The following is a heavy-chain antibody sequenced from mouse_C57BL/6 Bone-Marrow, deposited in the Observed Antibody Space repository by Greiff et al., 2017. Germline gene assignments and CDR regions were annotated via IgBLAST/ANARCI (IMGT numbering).Heavy chain of an antibody. Sequence: EVLLVESGAELVRPGASVKLSCTASGFTITGDYMHWVKQRPEQGLEWIGWIDPENGDTDYASKFQGKATITVDTSSNTAYLQLSSLTSEDTAVYYCTRIAYWGQGTLVTVSA. CDR1: GFTITGDY. CDR3: TRIAY. V-gene: IGHV14-4*01. J-gene: IGHJ3*01. CDR2: IDPENGDT.